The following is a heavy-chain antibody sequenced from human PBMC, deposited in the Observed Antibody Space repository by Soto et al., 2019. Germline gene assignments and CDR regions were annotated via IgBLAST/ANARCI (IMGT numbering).Heavy chain of an antibody. CDR1: GGTFSSYA. Sequence: QVQLVQSGAEVKKPGSSVKVSCKASGGTFSSYAISWVRQAPGQGLEWMGGIIPIFGTANYAQKFQGRVTITADESTSTAYMELSSLRSEDTAVYYCARRHGSSTSCPKDYYYYGMDVWGQGSTVTVSS. D-gene: IGHD2-2*01. CDR2: IIPIFGTA. J-gene: IGHJ6*02. V-gene: IGHV1-69*01. CDR3: ARRHGSSTSCPKDYYYYGMDV.